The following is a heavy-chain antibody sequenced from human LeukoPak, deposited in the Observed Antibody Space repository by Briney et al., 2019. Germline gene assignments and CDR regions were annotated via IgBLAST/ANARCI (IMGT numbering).Heavy chain of an antibody. CDR3: AKADGYNYGSATN. Sequence: PGGSLRLSCAACGFTFSSYAMSWVRQAPGQGLEWVSAISGSGGSTFYADSVKGRFTISRDNSKNTLDLQMNSLRAEDTAVYYCAKADGYNYGSATNWGQGTLVTVSS. CDR2: ISGSGGST. CDR1: GFTFSSYA. J-gene: IGHJ4*02. D-gene: IGHD5-18*01. V-gene: IGHV3-23*01.